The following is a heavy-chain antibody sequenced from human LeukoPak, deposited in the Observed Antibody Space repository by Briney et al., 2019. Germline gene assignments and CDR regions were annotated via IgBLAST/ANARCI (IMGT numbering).Heavy chain of an antibody. V-gene: IGHV4-34*01. Sequence: SETLSLTCAVYGWSFSGYYWSWIRQPPGKGLEWIGEINHNGSTNYNPSLKNRVTILINTSKNQFSLKLSSVTAADTAVYYCARGIGAGLLLFGEYRAEYFQHWGQGTLVTVSS. CDR3: ARGIGAGLLLFGEYRAEYFQH. J-gene: IGHJ1*01. CDR1: GWSFSGYY. CDR2: INHNGST. D-gene: IGHD3-10*01.